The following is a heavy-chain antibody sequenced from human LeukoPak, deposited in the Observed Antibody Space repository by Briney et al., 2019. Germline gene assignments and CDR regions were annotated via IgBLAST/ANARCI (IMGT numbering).Heavy chain of an antibody. J-gene: IGHJ4*02. V-gene: IGHV3-74*01. CDR1: GFTFSSYW. D-gene: IGHD3-22*01. CDR3: AKEKYYYDSSGYYPGGPFDY. Sequence: PGGSLRLSCAASGFTFSSYWMHWVRQAPGKGLVWVSRINSDGSSTSYADSVKGRFTTSRDNAKNTLYLQMNSLRAEDTAVYYCAKEKYYYDSSGYYPGGPFDYWGQGTLVTVSS. CDR2: INSDGSST.